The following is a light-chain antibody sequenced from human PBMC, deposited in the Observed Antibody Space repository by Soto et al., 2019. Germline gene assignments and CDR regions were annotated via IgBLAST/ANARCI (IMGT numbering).Light chain of an antibody. CDR2: AGT. V-gene: IGKV1-39*01. CDR3: QQTFTTPWT. J-gene: IGKJ1*01. Sequence: DIPLTQSPSSLSASLGDRVTVTCRASQAINTHLSWYQQKPGRAPRLLIYAGTRLQSGAPSNFVGSGSGTDFTLTITSLQPEDFATYYCQQTFTTPWTFGQGTKVQVK. CDR1: QAINTH.